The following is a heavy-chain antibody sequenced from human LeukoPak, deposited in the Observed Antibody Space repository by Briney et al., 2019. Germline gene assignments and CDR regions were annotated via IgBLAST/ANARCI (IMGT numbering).Heavy chain of an antibody. J-gene: IGHJ6*03. D-gene: IGHD2-2*01. CDR3: ARSIVVVPAAKGGFSALNYYYYMDV. Sequence: SETLSLTCTVSGGSISSHYWSWIRQPPGKGLEWIGYTYYSGSTNYNPSLKSRVTISVDTSKNQFSLKLSSVTAADTAVYYCARSIVVVPAAKGGFSALNYYYYMDVWGKGTTVTVSS. CDR2: TYYSGST. CDR1: GGSISSHY. V-gene: IGHV4-59*11.